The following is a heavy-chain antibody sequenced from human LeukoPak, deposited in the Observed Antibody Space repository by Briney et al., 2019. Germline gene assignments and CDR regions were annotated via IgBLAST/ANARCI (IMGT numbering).Heavy chain of an antibody. CDR1: SYTFTNYG. CDR2: ISAYNGNT. CDR3: ARDLLAGTTDY. J-gene: IGHJ4*02. D-gene: IGHD1-7*01. V-gene: IGHV1-18*01. Sequence: ASVKVSCKASSYTFTNYGVSWVRQAPGQGPEWMGWISAYNGNTNYAQKLQGRVTMTTDTSTSTAYMELSSLRSEDTAVYYCARDLLAGTTDYWGQGTLVTVSS.